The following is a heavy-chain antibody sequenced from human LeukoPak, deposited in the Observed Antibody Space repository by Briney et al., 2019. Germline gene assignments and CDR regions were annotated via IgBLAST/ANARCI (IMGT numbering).Heavy chain of an antibody. CDR3: ARQSGDCFP. D-gene: IGHD2-21*01. Sequence: PSETLSLTCTVSGGFISSSSYYWGWIRQPPGKGLEWIGSIYYSGDSYYNPSLKSRVTISLDTSKNQFSLKLSSVTAADTAVYYCARQSGDCFPWGQGTLVTVSS. J-gene: IGHJ5*02. CDR1: GGFISSSSYY. V-gene: IGHV4-39*01. CDR2: IYYSGDS.